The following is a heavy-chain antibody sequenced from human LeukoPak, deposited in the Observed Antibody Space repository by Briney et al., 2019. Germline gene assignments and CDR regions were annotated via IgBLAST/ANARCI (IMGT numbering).Heavy chain of an antibody. Sequence: GGSLRLSCAASGFTIRNYVIHWVRQAPGKGLEWVAVTSSDLNVKLYADSVKGRFTISRDNSRSTLYLQMNSLRPEDTAIYYCAREGYYGSGSPPSLYFDYWGQGTLVTVSS. V-gene: IGHV3-30-3*01. CDR2: TSSDLNVK. D-gene: IGHD3-10*01. CDR1: GFTIRNYV. J-gene: IGHJ4*02. CDR3: AREGYYGSGSPPSLYFDY.